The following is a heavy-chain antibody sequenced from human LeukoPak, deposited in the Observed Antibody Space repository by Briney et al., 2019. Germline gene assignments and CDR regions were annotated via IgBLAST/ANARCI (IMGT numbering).Heavy chain of an antibody. CDR1: GGSFSGYY. CDR2: INHSGST. V-gene: IGHV4-34*01. CDR3: ARGNLYSGEY. D-gene: IGHD6-13*01. Sequence: PSETLSLTCAVYGGSFSGYYWSWIRQPPGKGLEWIGEINHSGSTNYNPSLKSRVTISVDTPKNQFSLKLSSVTAADTAVYYCARGNLYSGEYWGQGTLVTVSS. J-gene: IGHJ4*02.